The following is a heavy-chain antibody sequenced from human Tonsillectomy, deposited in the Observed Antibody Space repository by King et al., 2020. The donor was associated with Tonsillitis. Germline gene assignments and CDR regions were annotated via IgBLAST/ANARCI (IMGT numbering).Heavy chain of an antibody. Sequence: VQLVESGGGVVQPGGSLRLSCAASGFTFDDYAMHWVRQAPGKGLEWVSLITGDGGSTFYADSVKGRFTISRDNTKNSLYLQMNSLRTDDTAFYYCARDIGVILSWSGMGYWGQGNLVIVSS. D-gene: IGHD3-10*01. CDR3: ARDIGVILSWSGMGY. J-gene: IGHJ4*02. CDR2: ITGDGGST. V-gene: IGHV3-43*02. CDR1: GFTFDDYA.